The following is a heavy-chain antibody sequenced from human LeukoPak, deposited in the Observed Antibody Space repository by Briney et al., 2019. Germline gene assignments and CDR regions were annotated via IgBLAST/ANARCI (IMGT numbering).Heavy chain of an antibody. D-gene: IGHD6-19*01. CDR3: TKGAGITVAGTFDY. CDR2: LSWNSGTI. Sequence: GGSLRLSCAAYGFTFDDYAMHWVRQAPGKGLEWVSGLSWNSGTISYADSVKGRFTISRDNAKNSLYLQMNSLRAEDTALYYCTKGAGITVAGTFDYWGQGTLVTVSS. J-gene: IGHJ4*02. V-gene: IGHV3-9*01. CDR1: GFTFDDYA.